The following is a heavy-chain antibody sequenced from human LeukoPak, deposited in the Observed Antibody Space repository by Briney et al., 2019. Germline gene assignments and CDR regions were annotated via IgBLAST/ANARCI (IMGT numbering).Heavy chain of an antibody. J-gene: IGHJ4*02. Sequence: SQTLSLTCTVSGGSISSGSYYWSWIRQPAGKGLEWIGRIYTSGSTNYNPSLKSRVTISVDTSKNQFSLKLSSVTAADTAVYYCARHKNCSSTSCYLFDYWGQGTLVTVSS. CDR1: GGSISSGSYY. CDR2: IYTSGST. D-gene: IGHD2-2*01. CDR3: ARHKNCSSTSCYLFDY. V-gene: IGHV4-61*02.